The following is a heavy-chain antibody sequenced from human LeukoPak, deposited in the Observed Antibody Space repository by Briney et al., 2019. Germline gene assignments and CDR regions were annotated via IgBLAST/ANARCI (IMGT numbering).Heavy chain of an antibody. V-gene: IGHV3-33*01. CDR3: AGGYCSSTSCYVFDY. D-gene: IGHD2-2*01. Sequence: PGRSLRLSCAASGFTFSSYGMHWVRQAPGKGLEWVALIWYDGSNKYYADSVKGRFTISRDNSKNTLYLQMNSLRAEDTAVYYCAGGYCSSTSCYVFDYWGQGTLVTVSP. CDR1: GFTFSSYG. CDR2: IWYDGSNK. J-gene: IGHJ4*02.